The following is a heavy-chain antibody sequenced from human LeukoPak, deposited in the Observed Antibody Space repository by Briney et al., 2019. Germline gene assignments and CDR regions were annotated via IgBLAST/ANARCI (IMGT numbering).Heavy chain of an antibody. CDR3: VKDGKWELSADIDY. CDR1: GFTFSTYA. Sequence: GGSLRLSCSASGFTFSTYAMHWVRQAPGKGLEYVSGISSNGGTTYYADSVKGRFTISRDNSKNTLYLQMSSLRPEDTAVYYCVKDGKWELSADIDYWGQGTLVTVSS. J-gene: IGHJ4*02. V-gene: IGHV3-64D*06. CDR2: ISSNGGTT. D-gene: IGHD1-26*01.